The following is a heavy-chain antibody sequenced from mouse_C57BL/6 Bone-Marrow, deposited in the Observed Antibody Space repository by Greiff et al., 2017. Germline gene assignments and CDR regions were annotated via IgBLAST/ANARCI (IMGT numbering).Heavy chain of an antibody. V-gene: IGHV5-6*01. J-gene: IGHJ4*01. D-gene: IGHD1-1*02. Sequence: EVQVVESGGDLVKPGGSLKLSCAASGFTFSSYGMSWVRQTPDKRLEWVATISSGGSYTYYPDSVKGRFTISRDNAKNTLYLQMSSLKSEDTAMYYCARQDYGRYYYAMDYWGQGTSVTVSS. CDR2: ISSGGSYT. CDR1: GFTFSSYG. CDR3: ARQDYGRYYYAMDY.